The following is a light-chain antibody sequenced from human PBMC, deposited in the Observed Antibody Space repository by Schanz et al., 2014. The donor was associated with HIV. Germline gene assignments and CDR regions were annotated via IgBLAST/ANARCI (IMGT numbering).Light chain of an antibody. V-gene: IGLV1-44*01. CDR1: KSNIGTTP. CDR3: ATWDDSLKAWV. J-gene: IGLJ3*02. CDR2: NDH. Sequence: QSVLTQPPSASGTPGQRVTISCSGSKSNIGTTPANWYQQLPGTAPRLLLYNDHFRPSGVPDRFSGSRSGTSASLAISGLQSEDEADYYCATWDDSLKAWVFGGGTKPTIL.